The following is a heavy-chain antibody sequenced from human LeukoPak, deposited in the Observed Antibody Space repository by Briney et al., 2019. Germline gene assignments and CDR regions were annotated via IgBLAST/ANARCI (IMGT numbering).Heavy chain of an antibody. CDR2: IYYSGST. V-gene: IGHV4-31*03. CDR3: ARSSPPATFDY. D-gene: IGHD6-6*01. CDR1: GGSISSGGYY. Sequence: PSQTLSLTCTVSGGSISSGGYYWSWIRQHPGKCLEWIEYIYYSGSTYYNPSLKSRVTISVDTSKNQFSLKLSSVTAADTAVYYCARSSPPATFDYWGQGTLVTVSS. J-gene: IGHJ4*02.